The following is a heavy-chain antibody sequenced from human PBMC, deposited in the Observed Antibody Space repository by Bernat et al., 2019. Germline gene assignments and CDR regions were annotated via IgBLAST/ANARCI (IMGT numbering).Heavy chain of an antibody. CDR2: IIPILGIA. J-gene: IGHJ6*02. D-gene: IGHD2-2*01. CDR3: ARDQTAYCSSTSCYAEDGYYYYGMDV. V-gene: IGHV1-69*08. Sequence: QVQLVQSGAEVKKPGSSVKVSCKASGGTFSSYTISWVRQAPGQGLEWMGRIIPILGIANYAQKFQGRVTITADKSTSTAYMELSSLRSEDTAVYYCARDQTAYCSSTSCYAEDGYYYYGMDVWGQGTTVTVSS. CDR1: GGTFSSYT.